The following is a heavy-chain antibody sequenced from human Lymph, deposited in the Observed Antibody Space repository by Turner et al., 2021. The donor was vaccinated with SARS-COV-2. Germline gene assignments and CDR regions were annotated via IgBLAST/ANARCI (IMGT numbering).Heavy chain of an antibody. CDR3: ARAAQLTVWFDP. V-gene: IGHV1-8*01. CDR1: GHTFPSYD. Sequence: QVQLVQSGPEVKKPGASVKVPFKASGHTFPSYDINWVRQATGQGLEWMGWMNPNSGNTGYAQKFQGRVTMTRNTSISTAYMELSSLRSEDTAVYYCARAAQLTVWFDPWGQGTLVTVSS. CDR2: MNPNSGNT. J-gene: IGHJ5*02. D-gene: IGHD3-9*01.